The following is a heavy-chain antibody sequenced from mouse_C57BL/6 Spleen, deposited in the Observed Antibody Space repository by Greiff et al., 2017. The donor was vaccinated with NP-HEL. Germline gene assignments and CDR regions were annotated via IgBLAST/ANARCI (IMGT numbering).Heavy chain of an antibody. CDR2: INPNNGGT. Sequence: VQLQQSGPELVKPGASVKIPCKASGYTFTDYNMDWVKQSHGKSLEWIGDINPNNGGTIYNQKFKGKATLTVDKSSSTAYMELRSLTSEDTAVYYCATLDGYYGYWGPLTTLTVAS. V-gene: IGHV1-18*01. CDR3: ATLDGYYGY. J-gene: IGHJ2*01. CDR1: GYTFTDYN. D-gene: IGHD2-3*01.